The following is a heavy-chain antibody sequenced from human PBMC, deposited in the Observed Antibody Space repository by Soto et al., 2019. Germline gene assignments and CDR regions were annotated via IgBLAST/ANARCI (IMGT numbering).Heavy chain of an antibody. J-gene: IGHJ6*02. CDR3: ARDWGDYGDFSDYYYGMDV. Sequence: ASVKVSCKASGYTFTSYGISWVRQAPGQGLEWMGWISAYNGNTNYAQKLQGRVTMTTDTSTSTAYMELRSLRSDDTAVYYCARDWGDYGDFSDYYYGMDVWGQGTTVTVSS. V-gene: IGHV1-18*01. CDR1: GYTFTSYG. D-gene: IGHD4-17*01. CDR2: ISAYNGNT.